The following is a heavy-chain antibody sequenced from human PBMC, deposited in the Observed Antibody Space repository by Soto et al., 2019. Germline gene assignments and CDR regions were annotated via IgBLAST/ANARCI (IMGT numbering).Heavy chain of an antibody. CDR2: IYYSGST. V-gene: IGHV4-39*02. D-gene: IGHD3-22*01. J-gene: IGHJ6*02. CDR1: GGSISSSSYY. CDR3: ARDGYYDSSGYWPFYYYGMDV. Sequence: SETLSLTCTVSGGSISSSSYYWGWILQPPGKGLEWIGSIYYSGSTYYNPSLKSRVTISVDTSKNQFSLKLSSVTAADTAVYYCARDGYYDSSGYWPFYYYGMDVWGQGTTVTVSS.